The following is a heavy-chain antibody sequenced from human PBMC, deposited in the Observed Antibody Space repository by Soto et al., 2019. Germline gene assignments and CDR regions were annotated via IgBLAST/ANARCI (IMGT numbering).Heavy chain of an antibody. CDR2: IYYSGST. J-gene: IGHJ5*02. CDR1: GVSISDSSYY. V-gene: IGHV4-39*01. CDR3: VRPINGMGFDP. Sequence: QVQLQESGPGLVKPLETLSLTCTVSGVSISDSSYYWGWVRQPPGKVLEWIGKIYYSGSTYYNPSLKSRVTISLDTSKNQFSLNLASVTASDTAVYYCVRPINGMGFDPWGQGALVTVSS. D-gene: IGHD1-26*01.